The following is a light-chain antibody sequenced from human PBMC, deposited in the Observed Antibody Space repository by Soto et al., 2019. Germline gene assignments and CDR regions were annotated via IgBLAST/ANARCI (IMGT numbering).Light chain of an antibody. CDR2: EVN. Sequence: QSVLTQPPSASGSPGQSVTISCTGTSSDIGGYNSVSWYQQHPGKAPRLMIYEVNKRPSGVPDRFSGSKSGYTASLTVSGLQTEDEAFYYCSSYTSSGTVVFGGGTKVTVL. J-gene: IGLJ2*01. CDR1: SSDIGGYNS. V-gene: IGLV2-8*01. CDR3: SSYTSSGTVV.